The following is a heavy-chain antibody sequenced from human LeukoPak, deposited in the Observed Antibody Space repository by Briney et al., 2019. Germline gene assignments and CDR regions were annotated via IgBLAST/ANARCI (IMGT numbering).Heavy chain of an antibody. CDR3: AKDSYFGVEYYFDY. CDR2: IRSDGINK. V-gene: IGHV3-30*02. Sequence: GGSLRLSCAASGFTFSSYGIHWVRQAPGKGLEWVAFIRSDGINKSYADSVKGRFTISRDNSRKTLFLQMNSLRAEDTAVYYCAKDSYFGVEYYFDYWGQGTLVTVSS. D-gene: IGHD3-3*01. CDR1: GFTFSSYG. J-gene: IGHJ4*02.